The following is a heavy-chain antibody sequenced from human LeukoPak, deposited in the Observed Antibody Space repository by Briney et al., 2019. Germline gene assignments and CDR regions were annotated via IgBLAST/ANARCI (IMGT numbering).Heavy chain of an antibody. CDR1: GYSITRGYF. Sequence: SETLSLTCTVSGYSITRGYFWGWIRQSPGKGLEWIASMFHSGSTYYNPSLKSRVTISVDTSKNQFSLKLSSVTAADTAVYYCARDPGPGYCSGGSCWGHYWGQGTLVTVSS. D-gene: IGHD2-15*01. V-gene: IGHV4-38-2*02. CDR2: MFHSGST. CDR3: ARDPGPGYCSGGSCWGHY. J-gene: IGHJ4*02.